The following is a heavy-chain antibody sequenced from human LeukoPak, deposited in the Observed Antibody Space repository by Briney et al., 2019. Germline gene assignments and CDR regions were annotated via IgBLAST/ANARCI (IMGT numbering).Heavy chain of an antibody. D-gene: IGHD5-18*01. Sequence: ASVKVSCKASGYTFTGYYMHWVRQAPGQGLEWMGWINPHSGGTNFAQKFQSRVTMTRDTSINTAYMEISRLRSDDTAVYCCARNPTLQLWLPEARFDPWGQGTLVTVSS. CDR1: GYTFTGYY. CDR3: ARNPTLQLWLPEARFDP. CDR2: INPHSGGT. V-gene: IGHV1-2*02. J-gene: IGHJ5*02.